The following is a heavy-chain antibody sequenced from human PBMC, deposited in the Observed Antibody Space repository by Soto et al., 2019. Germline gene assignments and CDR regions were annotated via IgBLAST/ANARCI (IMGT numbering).Heavy chain of an antibody. D-gene: IGHD6-19*01. CDR1: GGTFSSYA. Sequence: GASVKVSCKASGGTFSSYAISWVRQAPGQGLEWMGGIIPIFGTTNYAQKFQGRVTITADESTSTAYMELSSLRYEDTAVYYCANHSGSGGYFDFVYWGQGTMVTVSS. CDR3: ANHSGSGGYFDFVY. J-gene: IGHJ4*02. CDR2: IIPIFGTT. V-gene: IGHV1-69*13.